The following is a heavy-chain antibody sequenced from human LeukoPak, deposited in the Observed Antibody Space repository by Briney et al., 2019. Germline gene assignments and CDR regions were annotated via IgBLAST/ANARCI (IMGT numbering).Heavy chain of an antibody. J-gene: IGHJ3*02. D-gene: IGHD2-15*01. Sequence: PGGSLTLSCAASGFTFSIYLMHWVRPAAGKGLVWVSRINSDGRSTNYADSVKRGFTTSKDSAKNTLYLQMNSLRANETAVYYCVREQICSGAGWYLHAFDIWGQGTVVTVSS. CDR2: INSDGRST. V-gene: IGHV3-74*01. CDR1: GFTFSIYL. CDR3: VREQICSGAGWYLHAFDI.